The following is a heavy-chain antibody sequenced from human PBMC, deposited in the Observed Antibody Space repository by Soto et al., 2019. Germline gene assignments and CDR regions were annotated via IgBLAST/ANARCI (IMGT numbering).Heavy chain of an antibody. J-gene: IGHJ6*02. CDR2: INPNSGGT. Sequence: ASVKVSCKTSGGIFSTCVFSWVRQAPGQGLEWMGWINPNSGGTNYAQKFQGWVTMTRDTSISTAYMELSRLRSDDTAVYYCARGFWLLPRDYYYGMDVWGQGATVTVSS. D-gene: IGHD3-22*01. V-gene: IGHV1-2*04. CDR3: ARGFWLLPRDYYYGMDV. CDR1: GGIFSTCV.